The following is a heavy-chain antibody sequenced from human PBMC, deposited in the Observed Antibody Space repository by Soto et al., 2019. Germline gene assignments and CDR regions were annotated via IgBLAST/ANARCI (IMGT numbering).Heavy chain of an antibody. Sequence: GESLKISCKGSGFTFSNSWIGWVRQMPGKGLEWMGIIYPGDPDTRYSPSFQGQVAISADKSINTAYLQWSSLRAEDTAVYYCARGAAAGSRTWYYYGMGVWGQGTTVTVSS. D-gene: IGHD6-13*01. V-gene: IGHV5-51*01. CDR3: ARGAAAGSRTWYYYGMGV. CDR1: GFTFSNSW. CDR2: IYPGDPDT. J-gene: IGHJ6*02.